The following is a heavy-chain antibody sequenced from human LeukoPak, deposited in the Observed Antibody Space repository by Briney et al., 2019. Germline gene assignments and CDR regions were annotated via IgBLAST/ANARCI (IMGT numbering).Heavy chain of an antibody. V-gene: IGHV3-49*04. CDR2: IRMTADGGTQ. D-gene: IGHD3-10*01. CDR1: GFTFGDYS. CDR3: TRGTGAPSY. J-gene: IGHJ4*02. Sequence: GGSLRLSCTGSGFTFGDYSISWARQAPGKGLEWVGFIRMTADGGTQEYAAAVKGRFIISRDGSKSSAYLQMNSLKSEDTAFYYCTRGTGAPSYWGQGTLVTVSS.